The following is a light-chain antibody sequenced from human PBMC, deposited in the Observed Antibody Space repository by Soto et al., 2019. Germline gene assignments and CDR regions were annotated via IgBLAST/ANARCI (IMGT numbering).Light chain of an antibody. CDR2: DAS. CDR1: QGISSY. CDR3: QQRSNWPST. Sequence: IVLTQSPATLSLSPGDRVTLSCRASQGISSYLAWYQQKPGQAPRLLIYDASNWATGIPARFSGSGSGTDFTLTISSLEPEDFAVYYCQQRSNWPSTFGQGTRLEIK. V-gene: IGKV3-11*01. J-gene: IGKJ5*01.